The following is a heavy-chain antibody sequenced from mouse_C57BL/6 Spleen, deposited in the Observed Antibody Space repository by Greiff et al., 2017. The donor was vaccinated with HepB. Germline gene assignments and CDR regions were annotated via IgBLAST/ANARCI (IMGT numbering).Heavy chain of an antibody. CDR3: ARKDYYGPFAY. J-gene: IGHJ3*01. V-gene: IGHV5-16*01. CDR1: GFTFSDYY. Sequence: LESEGGLVQPGSSMKLSCTASGFTFSDYYMAWVRQVPEKGLEWVANINYDGSSTYYLDSLKSRFIISRDNAKNILYLQMSSLKSEDTATYYCARKDYYGPFAYWGQGTLVTVSA. CDR2: INYDGSST. D-gene: IGHD1-2*01.